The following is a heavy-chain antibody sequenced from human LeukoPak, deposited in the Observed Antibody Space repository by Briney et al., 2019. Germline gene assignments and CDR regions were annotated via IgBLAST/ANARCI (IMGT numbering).Heavy chain of an antibody. J-gene: IGHJ4*02. CDR2: VDSDGTTT. D-gene: IGHD6-13*01. V-gene: IGHV3-74*01. CDR1: GVTISGYW. CDR3: ARIITAAAADC. Sequence: PGGSLRLSCVASGVTISGYWMHWVRQAPGKGLACVSRVDSDGTTTRYADSVKGRFTISRDNAKNTVYLQMNSLRAEDTAVYYCARIITAAAADCWGQGALVAVSS.